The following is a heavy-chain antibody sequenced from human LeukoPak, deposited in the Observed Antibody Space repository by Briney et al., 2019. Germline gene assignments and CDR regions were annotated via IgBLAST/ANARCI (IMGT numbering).Heavy chain of an antibody. CDR2: INPNSGGT. V-gene: IGHV1-2*02. CDR1: GYTFTGYY. Sequence: ASVKVSCKASGYTFTGYYMHWVRQAPGQGLEWMGWINPNSGGTNYAQKFQGRVTMTRDTPISTAYMELSRLRSDDTAVYYCARAFYDYVWGSYRPIDYWGQGTLVTVSS. CDR3: ARAFYDYVWGSYRPIDY. J-gene: IGHJ4*02. D-gene: IGHD3-16*02.